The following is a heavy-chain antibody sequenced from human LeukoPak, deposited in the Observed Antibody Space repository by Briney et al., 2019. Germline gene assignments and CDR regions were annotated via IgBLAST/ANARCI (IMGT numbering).Heavy chain of an antibody. Sequence: PSETLSLTCTVSGGSISSHYWSWIRQPPGKGLEWIGYIYYSGSTNYNPSLKSRVTISVDTSKNQFSLKLSSVTAADTAVYYCARAPRYFDWLYENWFDPWGQGTLVTVSS. CDR1: GGSISSHY. D-gene: IGHD3-9*01. CDR2: IYYSGST. V-gene: IGHV4-59*11. J-gene: IGHJ5*02. CDR3: ARAPRYFDWLYENWFDP.